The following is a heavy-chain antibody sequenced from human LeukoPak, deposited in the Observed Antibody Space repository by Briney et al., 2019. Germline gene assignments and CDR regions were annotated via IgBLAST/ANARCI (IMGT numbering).Heavy chain of an antibody. CDR1: GGSISSSNYC. Sequence: SETLSLTCTVSGGSISSSNYCWDWIRQPPGQGLEWIGSICYSGTTYYKPSLKSRVIISVDKSKNQFSLKLTSVTAADTAVYYCARIGNYYFDYWGQGALVTVSS. CDR2: ICYSGTT. D-gene: IGHD1-1*01. J-gene: IGHJ4*02. CDR3: ARIGNYYFDY. V-gene: IGHV4-39*07.